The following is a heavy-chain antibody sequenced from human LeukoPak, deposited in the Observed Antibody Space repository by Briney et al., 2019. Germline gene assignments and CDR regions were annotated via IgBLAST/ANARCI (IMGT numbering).Heavy chain of an antibody. D-gene: IGHD5-18*01. CDR1: GFSFSNYA. CDR3: AKVGYSYAFYYYMDV. J-gene: IGHJ6*03. CDR2: ISSSGGST. Sequence: GGSLRLSCAASGFSFSNYAMSWVRQAPGKGLEWVSAISSSGGSTYYADSVKGRFTISRDNSKNTLYVQMNSLRAEDTAVYYCAKVGYSYAFYYYMDVWGKGTTVTVSS. V-gene: IGHV3-23*01.